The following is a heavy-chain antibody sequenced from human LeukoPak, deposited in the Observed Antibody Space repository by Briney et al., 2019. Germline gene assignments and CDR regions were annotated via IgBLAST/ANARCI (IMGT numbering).Heavy chain of an antibody. Sequence: ASVKVSCKASGYTFTGYYMHWVRQAPGQGLEWMGWINPKSGGTNYAQKFQGWVTMTRDTSISTVYMELSSLRSEDTAVYYCARGHLTMVRGGQFDYWGQGTLVTVSS. D-gene: IGHD3-10*01. J-gene: IGHJ4*02. CDR3: ARGHLTMVRGGQFDY. V-gene: IGHV1-2*04. CDR1: GYTFTGYY. CDR2: INPKSGGT.